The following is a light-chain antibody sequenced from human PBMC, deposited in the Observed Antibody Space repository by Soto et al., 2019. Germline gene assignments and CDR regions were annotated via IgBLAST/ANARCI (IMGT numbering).Light chain of an antibody. CDR1: SSDVGNYNY. Sequence: QSALTQPRSVSGSPGQSVTISCTGTSSDVGNYNYVSWYQQHPGKAPQLMIYDVSKRPSGVPDRFSGSKSGNTASLTISGLQAEDEADYYCCSYAGSYTFYVFGTGTKLTVL. V-gene: IGLV2-11*01. CDR3: CSYAGSYTFYV. J-gene: IGLJ1*01. CDR2: DVS.